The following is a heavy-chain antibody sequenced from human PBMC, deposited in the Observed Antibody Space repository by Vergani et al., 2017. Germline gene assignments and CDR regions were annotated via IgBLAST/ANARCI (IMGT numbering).Heavy chain of an antibody. CDR2: LSTTGGA. CDR3: AGDTHSWQRADR. J-gene: IGHJ5*02. CDR1: FASIRNLY. Sequence: QVQLQESGPGLVKSSETLSLTCSVSFASIRNLYCNWIRQPPGKGLEWIGSLSTTGGATHASHNPSLKSRVSISVDTSKSQFSLRLTSVTAADSAIYYCAGDTHSWQRADRWGQGLLVSVSS. D-gene: IGHD6-13*01. V-gene: IGHV4-59*11.